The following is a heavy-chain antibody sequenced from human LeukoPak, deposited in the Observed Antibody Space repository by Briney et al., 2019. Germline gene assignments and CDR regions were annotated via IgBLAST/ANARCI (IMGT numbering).Heavy chain of an antibody. J-gene: IGHJ4*02. V-gene: IGHV3-74*01. CDR3: VRTLAYYYDSGGFDY. Sequence: GWSLRLSCAASGFTFSSYWMHWVRQVPGKGLVWVSRINSDGSSTNYADPVRGRFTIPRDNAKNTLFLQMNSLRAEDTAVYYCVRTLAYYYDSGGFDYWGQGTLVTVSS. CDR1: GFTFSSYW. CDR2: INSDGSST. D-gene: IGHD3-22*01.